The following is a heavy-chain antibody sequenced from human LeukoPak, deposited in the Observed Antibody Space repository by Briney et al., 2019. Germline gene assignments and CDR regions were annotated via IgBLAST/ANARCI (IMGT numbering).Heavy chain of an antibody. J-gene: IGHJ4*02. CDR2: IYHTGSS. CDR1: GGSISSYY. Sequence: SETLSLTCTVSGGSISSYYWTWIRQPPGRGLEWIGYIYHTGSSNYNPSLESRVTISVDTSKNQFSLKLNSVTAADTAVYYCARGDPYHFDSWGQGTLVTVSS. V-gene: IGHV4-59*01. CDR3: ARGDPYHFDS.